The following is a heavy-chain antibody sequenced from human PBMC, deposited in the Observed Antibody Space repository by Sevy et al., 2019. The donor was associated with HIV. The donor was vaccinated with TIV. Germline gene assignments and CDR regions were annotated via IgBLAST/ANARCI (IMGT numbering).Heavy chain of an antibody. D-gene: IGHD3-22*01. CDR1: GFTFSIYA. V-gene: IGHV3-23*01. CDR2: ISGSGSST. CDR3: AKEGGSHYDTSGSFDD. Sequence: GGSLRLSCTTSGFTFSIYAMSWVRQAPGKGLEWVSAISGSGSSTYYADSEKGRFTISRDNSKNTLYLQMNSLRAEDTAVFYCAKEGGSHYDTSGSFDDWGQGTRVTVSS. J-gene: IGHJ4*02.